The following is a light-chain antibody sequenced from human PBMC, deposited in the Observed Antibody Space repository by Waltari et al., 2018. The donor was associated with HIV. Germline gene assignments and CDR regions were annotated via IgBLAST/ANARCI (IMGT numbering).Light chain of an antibody. CDR1: KLGDKY. J-gene: IGLJ2*01. CDR2: EDV. V-gene: IGLV3-1*01. CDR3: QAWDSHNVI. Sequence: SYELTQPPSVSVSPGQTAIITCSGDKLGDKYASCYQQMPGQSPVLVIYEDVKRPSGIPERFSGSNSGNTATLTISGTQAMDESDYYCQAWDSHNVIFGGGTKLTVL.